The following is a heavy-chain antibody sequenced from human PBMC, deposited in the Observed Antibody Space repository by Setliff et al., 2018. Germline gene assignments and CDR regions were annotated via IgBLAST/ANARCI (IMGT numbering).Heavy chain of an antibody. V-gene: IGHV4-38-2*01. D-gene: IGHD2-2*01. CDR3: ARGRMRGSRSGPSCTYDPFDI. J-gene: IGHJ3*02. CDR1: ANTLSTSYY. Sequence: SETLSLTCAVSANTLSTSYYWGWVRQPPGKGLEWIGDIYKGGSTYYNPSLRSRVSMSLDTSKRQVSLNLNSVTAADTGVYYCARGRMRGSRSGPSCTYDPFDIWGQGTPVTVSS. CDR2: IYKGGST.